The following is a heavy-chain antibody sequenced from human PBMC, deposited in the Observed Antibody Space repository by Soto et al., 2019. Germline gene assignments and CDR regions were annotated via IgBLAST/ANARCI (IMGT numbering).Heavy chain of an antibody. CDR3: ARTYYGGAYYFDY. CDR2: IIPILGIA. J-gene: IGHJ4*02. Sequence: QVQLVQSGAEVKKPGSSVKVSCKASGGTFSSYTISWVRQAPGQGLEWMGRIIPILGIANYAQKFQGRVTITAEKSTSTAYMELSSLRSEDTAVYYCARTYYGGAYYFDYWGQGPLVTVSS. V-gene: IGHV1-69*02. D-gene: IGHD4-17*01. CDR1: GGTFSSYT.